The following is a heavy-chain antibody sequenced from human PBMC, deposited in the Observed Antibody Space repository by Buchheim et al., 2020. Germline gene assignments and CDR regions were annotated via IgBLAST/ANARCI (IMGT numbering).Heavy chain of an antibody. J-gene: IGHJ6*02. D-gene: IGHD1-14*01. CDR2: ISSSSSYT. CDR1: GFTFSDYY. V-gene: IGHV3-11*06. CDR3: ASSTGYYYYYGMDV. Sequence: QVQLVESGGGLVKPGGSLRLSCAASGFTFSDYYMSWIRQAPGKGLEWVSYISSSSSYTNYADSVKGRFSISRDNAKTSLFLQMNSLRAEDTAVYYCASSTGYYYYYGMDVWGQGTT.